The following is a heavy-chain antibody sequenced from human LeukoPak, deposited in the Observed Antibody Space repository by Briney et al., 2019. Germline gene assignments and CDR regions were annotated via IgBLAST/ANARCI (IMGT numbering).Heavy chain of an antibody. V-gene: IGHV3-33*01. D-gene: IGHD6-13*01. CDR1: GFSFKSYG. CDR3: ARESHSSSWYGYYYYGMDV. CDR2: IWYDGSNK. J-gene: IGHJ6*02. Sequence: GGSLRLSCAASGFSFKSYGMHWIRQAPGKGLEWVAVIWYDGSNKYYADSVKGRFTISRDNSKNTLYLQMNSLRAEDTAVYYCARESHSSSWYGYYYYGMDVWGQGTTVTVSS.